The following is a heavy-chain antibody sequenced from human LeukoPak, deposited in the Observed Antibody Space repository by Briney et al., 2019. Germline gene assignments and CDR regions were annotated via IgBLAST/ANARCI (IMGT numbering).Heavy chain of an antibody. CDR1: GGSISSSSYY. CDR2: IYFSGSNS. CDR3: ARDWSTRIGVLIDWFDP. J-gene: IGHJ5*02. Sequence: PSETLSLTRTVSGGSISSSSYYWAWIRQPPGKGLEWIGSIYFSGSNSHYNPSLKSRVTISLDTAKSQFSLTLSSVTAADTAVYYCARDWSTRIGVLIDWFDPWGQGTLVTVSS. V-gene: IGHV4-39*02. D-gene: IGHD3-3*01.